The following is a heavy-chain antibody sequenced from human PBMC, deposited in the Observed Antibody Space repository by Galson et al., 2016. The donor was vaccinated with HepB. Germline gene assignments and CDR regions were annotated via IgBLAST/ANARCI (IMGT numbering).Heavy chain of an antibody. Sequence: SLRLSCAATGFTFSKAWMSWVRQAPGKGLEWVGRIKSKADGETIDAAAPVKGRFIFSRDDSKNTLYLQMNSLKIVDTAVYYCTTDDYYEGSTYYPGFDSWGQGTLVTVSS. V-gene: IGHV3-15*01. D-gene: IGHD3-22*01. CDR2: IKSKADGETI. CDR1: GFTFSKAW. CDR3: TTDDYYEGSTYYPGFDS. J-gene: IGHJ4*02.